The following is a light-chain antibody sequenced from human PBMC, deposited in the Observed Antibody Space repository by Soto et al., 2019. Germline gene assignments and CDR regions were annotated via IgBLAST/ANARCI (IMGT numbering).Light chain of an antibody. J-gene: IGKJ1*01. Sequence: EIVLTQSPVTLSLSPGEGATLSFSASQTVSKNYLAWYHQKPGQAPRLLIYAASTRATGIPDRFSGSGSGTDFTLTISRLESEDFAVYYCQQRNNWPLTFGQGTKVDIK. CDR3: QQRNNWPLT. CDR2: AAS. CDR1: QTVSKNY. V-gene: IGKV3D-20*02.